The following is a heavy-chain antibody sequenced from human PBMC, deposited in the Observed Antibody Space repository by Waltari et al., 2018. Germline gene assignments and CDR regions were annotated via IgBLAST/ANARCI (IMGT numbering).Heavy chain of an antibody. D-gene: IGHD2-2*02. CDR1: GFTFSTYA. J-gene: IGHJ4*02. CDR2: ISDSGGNT. Sequence: EVHLLESGGVLVQPGGSLRLSCAASGFTFSTYAMTWVRQVPGKVLECVSIISDSGGNTWYADSVKGRFTISRDNSNNTLFRQMNSLRAEDTALYYCAKCSSATCHNFDYWGQGTLVTVSS. V-gene: IGHV3-23*01. CDR3: AKCSSATCHNFDY.